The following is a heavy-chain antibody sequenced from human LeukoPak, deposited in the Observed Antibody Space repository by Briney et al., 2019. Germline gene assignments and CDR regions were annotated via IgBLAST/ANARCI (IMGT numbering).Heavy chain of an antibody. J-gene: IGHJ4*02. CDR1: GDSISSYY. Sequence: MSSETLSPTCTVSGDSISSYYWSWIRQPPGKGLEWIGYIYTSGSTNYNPSLKSRVTISVDTSKNQFSLKLSSVTAADTAVYYCARHRYYDFWSGSTGWFDYWGQGTLVTVSS. CDR2: IYTSGST. CDR3: ARHRYYDFWSGSTGWFDY. D-gene: IGHD3-3*01. V-gene: IGHV4-4*09.